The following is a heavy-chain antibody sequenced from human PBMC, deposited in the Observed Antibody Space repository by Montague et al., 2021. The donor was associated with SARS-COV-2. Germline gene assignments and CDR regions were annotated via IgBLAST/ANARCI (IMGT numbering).Heavy chain of an antibody. CDR1: GTSFSGNY. V-gene: IGHV4-34*01. CDR2: INHDGST. D-gene: IGHD3-10*01. Sequence: SETLSLTCAVHGTSFSGNYWNWIRQPPGQGLEWIGEINHDGSTTYSPSLKSRLTISADTSKNQFSLKLTSVAAADTAVYYCARLRDVVVPSPILGVGPYYYFYYMDVGGRGTTVTVS. CDR3: ARLRDVVVPSPILGVGPYYYFYYMDV. J-gene: IGHJ6*03.